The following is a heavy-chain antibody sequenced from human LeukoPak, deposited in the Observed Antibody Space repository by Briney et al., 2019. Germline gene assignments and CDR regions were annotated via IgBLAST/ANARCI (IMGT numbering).Heavy chain of an antibody. CDR2: IKQDGAEK. Sequence: GGSLRLSCAASGFTFNSYWMNWVRQAPEKGLEWVANIKQDGAEKYYVDSVKGRFTISRDNAKSSLYLQMDSLRAEDTAVYYCASPYCSSTSCSTLHDFWGQGTLATVSS. D-gene: IGHD2-2*01. CDR3: ASPYCSSTSCSTLHDF. V-gene: IGHV3-7*01. J-gene: IGHJ4*02. CDR1: GFTFNSYW.